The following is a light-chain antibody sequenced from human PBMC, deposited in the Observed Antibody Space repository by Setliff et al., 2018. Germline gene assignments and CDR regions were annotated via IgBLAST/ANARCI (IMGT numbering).Light chain of an antibody. J-gene: IGLJ1*01. V-gene: IGLV2-23*02. CDR3: CSYAGSSTFGPYV. CDR1: SSDVGSYNL. CDR2: EVS. Sequence: LTQPASVSGSPGQSITISCTGTSSDVGSYNLVSWYQQHPGKAPKLMIYEVSKRPSGVSNRFSGSKSGNTASLTISGLQAEDEADYYCCSYAGSSTFGPYVFGTGTKVTVL.